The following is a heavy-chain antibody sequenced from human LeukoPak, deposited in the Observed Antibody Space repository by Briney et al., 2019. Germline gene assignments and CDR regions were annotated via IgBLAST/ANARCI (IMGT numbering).Heavy chain of an antibody. J-gene: IGHJ4*02. CDR3: ARGSLVGATDY. Sequence: TSETLSLTCAVYGGSFSGYYWSWIRQPPGKGLEWIGEINHSGSTNYNPFLKSRVTVSVDTSKNQFSLKLSSVTAADTAVYYCARGSLVGATDYWGQGTLVSVSS. D-gene: IGHD1-26*01. CDR1: GGSFSGYY. V-gene: IGHV4-34*01. CDR2: INHSGST.